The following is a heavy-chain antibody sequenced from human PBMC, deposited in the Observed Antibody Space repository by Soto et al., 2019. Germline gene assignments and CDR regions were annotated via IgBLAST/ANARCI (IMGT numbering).Heavy chain of an antibody. V-gene: IGHV1-2*02. D-gene: IGHD6-6*01. CDR2: INPKTGDT. CDR1: GYTFTGYY. CDR3: VTGDHLVR. Sequence: QMQLVQSGAEARKPGASVKVSCKTSGYTFTGYYLNWVRQAPGRGLEWVGWINPKTGDTNNAQKFQGRVTMTTDTSISTGYMELSVLKSDDTAVYYCVTGDHLVRWGQGTRVTVSS. J-gene: IGHJ4*02.